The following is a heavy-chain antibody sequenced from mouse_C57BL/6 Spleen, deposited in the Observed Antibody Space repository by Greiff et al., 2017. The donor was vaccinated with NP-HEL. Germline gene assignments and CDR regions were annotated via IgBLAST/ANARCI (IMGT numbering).Heavy chain of an antibody. CDR2: ISDGGSYT. V-gene: IGHV5-4*01. D-gene: IGHD1-1*01. Sequence: VQLKESGGGLVKPGGSLKLSCAASGFTFSSYAMSWVRQTPEKRLEWVATISDGGSYTYYPDNVKGRFTISRDNAKNNLYLQMSHLKSEDTAMYYCARDHGTVVAYYYAMDYWGQGTSVTVSS. CDR3: ARDHGTVVAYYYAMDY. J-gene: IGHJ4*01. CDR1: GFTFSSYA.